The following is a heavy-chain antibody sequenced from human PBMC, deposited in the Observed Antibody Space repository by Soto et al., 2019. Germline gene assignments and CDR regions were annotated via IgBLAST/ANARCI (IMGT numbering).Heavy chain of an antibody. CDR2: IYYSGST. J-gene: IGHJ5*02. CDR1: GGSISSGGYY. D-gene: IGHD2-15*01. V-gene: IGHV4-31*03. Sequence: QVQLQESGPGLVKPSQTLSLTCTVSGGSISSGGYYWSWIRQHPGKGLEWIGYIYYSGSTYYNPSLKGRVTISVDTSKNQFSLKLSSVTAADTAVYYCARARVVVVAVPATCWFDPWGQGTLVTVSS. CDR3: ARARVVVVAVPATCWFDP.